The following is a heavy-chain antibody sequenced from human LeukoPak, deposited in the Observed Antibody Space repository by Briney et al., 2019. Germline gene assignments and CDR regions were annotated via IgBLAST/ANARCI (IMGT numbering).Heavy chain of an antibody. CDR2: IYYSGST. J-gene: IGHJ5*02. V-gene: IGHV4-61*01. CDR1: GGSISSGSYY. Sequence: PSETLSLTCTVSGGSISSGSYYWSWIRQPPGKGLEWIGYIYYSGSTNYNPSLKSRVTISVDTSKNQFSLKLSSVTAADTAVYYCARDYYGSGSYYPWGQGTLVTVSS. D-gene: IGHD3-10*01. CDR3: ARDYYGSGSYYP.